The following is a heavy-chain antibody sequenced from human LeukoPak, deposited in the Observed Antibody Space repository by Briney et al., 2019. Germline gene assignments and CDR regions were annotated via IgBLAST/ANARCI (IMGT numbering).Heavy chain of an antibody. V-gene: IGHV3-15*01. Sequence: GGAVRLTCASSVFTFLNAWLSWVRQPPGRGVEGVGRIKSKTDCWTTDYDAPVKGRFTISRDDSKNTLYLQMNSLKTEDTAVYYCTTYLQYYDSSGYNDYWGQGTLVTVS. CDR3: TTYLQYYDSSGYNDY. CDR2: IKSKTDCWTT. J-gene: IGHJ4*02. CDR1: VFTFLNAW. D-gene: IGHD3-22*01.